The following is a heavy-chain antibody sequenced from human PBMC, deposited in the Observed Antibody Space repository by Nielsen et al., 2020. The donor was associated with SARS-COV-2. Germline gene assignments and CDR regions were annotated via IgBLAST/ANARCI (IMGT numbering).Heavy chain of an antibody. CDR2: ISYDGSNK. D-gene: IGHD3-22*01. Sequence: GGSLRLSCAASGFTFSSYGMHWVRQVPGKGLEWVAVISYDGSNKFYTDSVKGRFTISRDNSKNTLYLQMNSLRAEDTAVYYCAKFRYYDSSGYFDHDAFDIWGQGTMVTVSS. V-gene: IGHV3-30*18. J-gene: IGHJ3*02. CDR1: GFTFSSYG. CDR3: AKFRYYDSSGYFDHDAFDI.